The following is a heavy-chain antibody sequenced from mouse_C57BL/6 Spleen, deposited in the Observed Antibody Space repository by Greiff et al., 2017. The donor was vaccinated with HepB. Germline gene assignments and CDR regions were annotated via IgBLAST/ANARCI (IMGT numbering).Heavy chain of an antibody. CDR2: INPNNGGT. CDR1: GYTFTDYN. V-gene: IGHV1-18*01. CDR3: ARVYYYGSSLYYAMDY. D-gene: IGHD1-1*01. J-gene: IGHJ4*01. Sequence: SGPELVKPGASVKIPCKASGYTFTDYNMDWVKQSHGKSLEWIGDINPNNGGTIYNQKFKGKATLTVDKSSSTAYMELRSLTSEDTAVYYCARVYYYGSSLYYAMDYWGQGTSVTVSS.